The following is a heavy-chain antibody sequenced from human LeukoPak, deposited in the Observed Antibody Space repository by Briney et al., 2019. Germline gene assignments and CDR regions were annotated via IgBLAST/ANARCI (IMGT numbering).Heavy chain of an antibody. V-gene: IGHV4-31*03. CDR1: GGSISSGGYY. D-gene: IGHD6-6*01. J-gene: IGHJ6*03. CDR2: IYYSGST. CDR3: ASLAARRYYYYMDV. Sequence: SETLSLTCTVSGGSISSGGYYWSWIRQHPGKGLEWIGYIYYSGSTYYNPFLKSRVTISVDTSKNQFSLKLSSVTAADTAVYYCASLAARRYYYYMDVWGKGTTVTVSS.